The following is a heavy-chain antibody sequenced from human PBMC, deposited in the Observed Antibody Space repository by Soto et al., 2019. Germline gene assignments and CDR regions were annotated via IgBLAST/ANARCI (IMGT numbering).Heavy chain of an antibody. D-gene: IGHD3-3*01. V-gene: IGHV5-51*01. CDR1: RYNFAGYC. Sequence: GWYLKISCKVSRYNFAGYCIAWVRQVPRKGLELMGIICPSDSDTRYRPSFQGRVTISADKSISSAYLQWSSLRASDTAMYYCAREGVSTRTFDYWGQGTPVTVSS. J-gene: IGHJ4*02. CDR3: AREGVSTRTFDY. CDR2: ICPSDSDT.